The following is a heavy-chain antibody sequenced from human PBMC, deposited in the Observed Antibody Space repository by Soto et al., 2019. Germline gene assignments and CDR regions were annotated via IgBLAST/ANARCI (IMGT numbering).Heavy chain of an antibody. CDR3: ARTPETRDWLDP. CDR1: GASVSSYY. D-gene: IGHD4-4*01. V-gene: IGHV4-59*02. CDR2: IYYIGAY. Sequence: SETLSLTCSVSGASVSSYYWSWVRQPPGKGLEWIGYIYYIGAYNYNPSLKSRVTISVDTSKNQFSLKLTSVTAADTAGYYCARTPETRDWLDPWGQGTLVTVSS. J-gene: IGHJ5*02.